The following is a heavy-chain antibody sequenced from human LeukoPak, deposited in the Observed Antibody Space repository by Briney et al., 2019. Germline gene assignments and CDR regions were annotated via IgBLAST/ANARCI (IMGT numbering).Heavy chain of an antibody. CDR1: GFTITPYW. J-gene: IGHJ5*02. Sequence: PGGSLRLSCAASGFTITPYWMHWVRQVPGKGLVWVSRINSDGYSTNYADSVKGRFTISRDNAKNTLYLQINNLRADDTAVYCCARDNGFSLFATWGPGTLVTVSS. V-gene: IGHV3-74*01. D-gene: IGHD5-18*01. CDR3: ARDNGFSLFAT. CDR2: INSDGYST.